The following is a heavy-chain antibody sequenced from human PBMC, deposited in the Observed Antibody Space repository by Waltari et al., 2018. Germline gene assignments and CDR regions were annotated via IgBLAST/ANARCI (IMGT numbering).Heavy chain of an antibody. D-gene: IGHD5-12*01. CDR3: AKSEMATMPLDY. V-gene: IGHV3-9*01. Sequence: DVQLVESGGGLVQPGRSLRLSCAASGFTFDDYAMHWVRQAPGKGLEWVSGISWNSGSIGYADSVKGRFTISRDNAKNSLYLQMNSLRAEDTALYYCAKSEMATMPLDYWGQGTLVTVSS. CDR2: ISWNSGSI. J-gene: IGHJ4*02. CDR1: GFTFDDYA.